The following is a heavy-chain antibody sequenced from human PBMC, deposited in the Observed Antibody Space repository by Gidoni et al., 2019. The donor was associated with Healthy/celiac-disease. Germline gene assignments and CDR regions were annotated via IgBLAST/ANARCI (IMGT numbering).Heavy chain of an antibody. CDR2: ISGSGGST. V-gene: IGHV3-23*01. CDR1: GFTFSSYA. CDR3: AKDPWGIGFLIYYGMDV. Sequence: EVQLLESGGGLVQPGGSLRLSCAASGFTFSSYAMSWVRQAPGKGLEWVSAISGSGGSTYYADSVKGRFTISRDNSKNTLYLQMNSLRAEDTAVYYCAKDPWGIGFLIYYGMDVWGQGTTVTVSS. J-gene: IGHJ6*02. D-gene: IGHD3-16*01.